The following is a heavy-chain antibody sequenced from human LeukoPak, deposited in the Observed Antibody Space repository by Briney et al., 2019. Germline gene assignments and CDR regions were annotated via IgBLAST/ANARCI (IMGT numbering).Heavy chain of an antibody. CDR2: INPNSGGT. J-gene: IGHJ4*02. D-gene: IGHD5-24*01. CDR3: ARGKARDGYNYPGIFDY. V-gene: IGHV1-2*02. CDR1: GYTFTGYY. Sequence: ASVKVSCKASGYTFTGYYMHWVRQAPGQGLEWMGWINPNSGGTNYAQKFQGRVTMTRDTSISTAYMELSRLRSDDTAVYYCARGKARDGYNYPGIFDYWGQGTLVTVSS.